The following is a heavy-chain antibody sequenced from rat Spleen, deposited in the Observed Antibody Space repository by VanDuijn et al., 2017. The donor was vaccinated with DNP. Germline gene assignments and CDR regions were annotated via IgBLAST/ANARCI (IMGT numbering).Heavy chain of an antibody. J-gene: IGHJ2*01. CDR1: GFIFSNYW. CDR2: ISNTGDHT. D-gene: IGHD5-1*01. Sequence: EVQLVESGGGPVQPGRSLKLSCVASGFIFSNYWMTWIRQAPGKGLEWVASISNTGDHTYYPDSVKGRFTISRDNAKSTLYLQMNSLRSEDTATYYCRTGSDYWGQGVMVTVSS. CDR3: RTGSDY. V-gene: IGHV5-31*01.